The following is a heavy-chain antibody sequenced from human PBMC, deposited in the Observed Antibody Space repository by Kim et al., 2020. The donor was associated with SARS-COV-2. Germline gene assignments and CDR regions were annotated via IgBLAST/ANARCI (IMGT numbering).Heavy chain of an antibody. CDR2: ISYDGSNK. Sequence: GGSLRLSCAASGFTFSSYAMHWVRQAPGKGLEWVAVISYDGSNKYYADSVKGRFTISRDNSENTLYLQMNSLRAEDTAVYYCARMRDSSLYYGMDVWGQGTTVTVSS. J-gene: IGHJ6*02. D-gene: IGHD6-19*01. V-gene: IGHV3-30*04. CDR3: ARMRDSSLYYGMDV. CDR1: GFTFSSYA.